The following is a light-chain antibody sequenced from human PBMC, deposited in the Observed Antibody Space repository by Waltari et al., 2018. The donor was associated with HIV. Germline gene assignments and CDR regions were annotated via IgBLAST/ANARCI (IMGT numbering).Light chain of an antibody. CDR1: FSNLGANT. Sequence: QSVMSHPPSASGTPGQTVTISCSGRFSNLGANTVNWYQQIPGTAPRLLIYGHNQRPSGVPDRFSGFRSGTSASLTIGGLQSEDEADYYCSAWDDSLRATVFGTGTRVTVL. CDR3: SAWDDSLRATV. V-gene: IGLV1-44*01. CDR2: GHN. J-gene: IGLJ1*01.